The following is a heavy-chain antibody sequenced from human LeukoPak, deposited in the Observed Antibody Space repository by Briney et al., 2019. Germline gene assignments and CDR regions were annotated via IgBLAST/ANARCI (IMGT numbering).Heavy chain of an antibody. CDR1: GYSFTSYW. Sequence: GESLKISCKGSGYSFTSYWIGWVRQMPGKGLEWMGIIYPGDSDTRYSPSFQGQVTISADKSISTAYLQWSSLKASDTAMYYCARPPAGSGSYPDAFDIWGQGAMVTVSS. D-gene: IGHD1-26*01. CDR2: IYPGDSDT. CDR3: ARPPAGSGSYPDAFDI. J-gene: IGHJ3*02. V-gene: IGHV5-51*01.